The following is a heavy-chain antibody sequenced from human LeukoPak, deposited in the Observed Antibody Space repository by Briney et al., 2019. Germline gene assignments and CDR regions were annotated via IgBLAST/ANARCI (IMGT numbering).Heavy chain of an antibody. J-gene: IGHJ4*02. CDR1: GFTFSSYA. V-gene: IGHV3-21*01. CDR3: ARMYYYDSSGYPDFDY. Sequence: GGSLRLSCAASGFTFSSYAMNWVRQAPGKGLEWVSSISSSSSYIYYADSVKGRFTISRDNAKNSLYLQMNSLRAEDTAVYYCARMYYYDSSGYPDFDYWGQGTLVTVSS. CDR2: ISSSSSYI. D-gene: IGHD3-22*01.